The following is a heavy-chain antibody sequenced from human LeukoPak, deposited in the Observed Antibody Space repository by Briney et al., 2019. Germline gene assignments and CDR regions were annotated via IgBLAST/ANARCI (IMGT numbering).Heavy chain of an antibody. CDR3: ARFLVGGAFDI. J-gene: IGHJ3*02. V-gene: IGHV3-21*01. CDR1: GFTFSSYS. Sequence: GGSLRLSCAASGFTFSSYSMNWVRQAPGKGLEWVSSISSSSSYIYYADSVKGRFTTSRDNAKNSLYLQMNSLRAEDTAVYYCARFLVGGAFDIWGQGTMVAVSS. D-gene: IGHD2-2*01. CDR2: ISSSSSYI.